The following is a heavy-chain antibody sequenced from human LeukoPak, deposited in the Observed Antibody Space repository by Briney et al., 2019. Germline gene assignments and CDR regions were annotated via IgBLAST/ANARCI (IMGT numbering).Heavy chain of an antibody. J-gene: IGHJ4*02. CDR1: GGSMRSDY. V-gene: IGHV4-59*01. CDR3: ARQSSGCYDF. Sequence: PSETLSLTCTVSGGSMRSDYWSWIRQPPGKGLEWIGYIHYSGSTNYNPSLNSRVTMSVDTSKNQFSLNLTSVTAADTAVYYCARQSSGCYDFWGQGTLVTVSS. D-gene: IGHD6-19*01. CDR2: IHYSGST.